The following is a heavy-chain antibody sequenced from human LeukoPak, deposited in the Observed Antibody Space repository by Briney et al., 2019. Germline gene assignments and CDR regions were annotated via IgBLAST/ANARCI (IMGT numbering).Heavy chain of an antibody. V-gene: IGHV3-15*01. D-gene: IGHD1-26*01. CDR1: GFTFSNAW. Sequence: GGSLRLSCAASGFTFSNAWMSWVRQAPGKGLEWVGRIKSKTDGGTTDYAAPVKGRFTISRDDSKNTLYLQMNSLKTEDTAVYYCTTDPSIVGATRGVYWGQGTLVTVSS. CDR3: TTDPSIVGATRGVY. CDR2: IKSKTDGGTT. J-gene: IGHJ4*02.